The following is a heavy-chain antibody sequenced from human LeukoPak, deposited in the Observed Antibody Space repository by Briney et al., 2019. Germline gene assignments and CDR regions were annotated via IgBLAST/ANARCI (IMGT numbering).Heavy chain of an antibody. Sequence: ASVKVSCKASGYTFIRYYMTWVRQAPGQGLEWMGVINPSGGGTTYAQTFQGRVTMTSDTSTNTVYMQLSSLRSEDTAVYYCATYDFWTYNWFDPWGQGTLVTVPS. CDR2: INPSGGGT. CDR3: ATYDFWTYNWFDP. J-gene: IGHJ5*02. CDR1: GYTFIRYY. D-gene: IGHD3-3*01. V-gene: IGHV1-46*01.